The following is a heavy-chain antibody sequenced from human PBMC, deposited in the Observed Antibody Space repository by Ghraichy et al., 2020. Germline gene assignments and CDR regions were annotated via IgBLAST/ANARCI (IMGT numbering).Heavy chain of an antibody. D-gene: IGHD6-19*01. CDR2: INSDGSST. Sequence: GGSLRLSCAASGFTFSSYWMHWVRQAPGKGLVWVSRINSDGSSTSYADSVKGRFTISRDNAKNTLYLQMNSLRAEDTAVYYCARGWGSSGWYALGYWGQGTLVTVSS. J-gene: IGHJ4*02. V-gene: IGHV3-74*01. CDR3: ARGWGSSGWYALGY. CDR1: GFTFSSYW.